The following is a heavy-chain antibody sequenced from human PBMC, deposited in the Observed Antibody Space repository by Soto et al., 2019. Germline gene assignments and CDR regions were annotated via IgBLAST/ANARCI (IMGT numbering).Heavy chain of an antibody. CDR1: GYSFTSYW. Sequence: GESLKISCKGYGYSFTSYWIGWVSQMPGKGLEWMGIIFPGDSDTRYSPSFQGQVTISADKSISTAYLQWSSLKASDTAMYYCASIGPQGTHAFDIWGQGTMVTVSS. J-gene: IGHJ3*02. V-gene: IGHV5-51*01. CDR2: IFPGDSDT. CDR3: ASIGPQGTHAFDI.